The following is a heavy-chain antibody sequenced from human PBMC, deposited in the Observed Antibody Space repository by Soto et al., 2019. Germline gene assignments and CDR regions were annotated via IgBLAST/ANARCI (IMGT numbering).Heavy chain of an antibody. Sequence: SVKVSCKASGGTFSSYAISWVRQAPGQGLEWIEGFIPIFAAANYAHKCQDRVTITANESTSTAYMELISLRSEDTAVYHCERAECSSISCYAWFEPWGQGTLVTVSS. CDR3: ERAECSSISCYAWFEP. J-gene: IGHJ5*02. V-gene: IGHV1-69*13. D-gene: IGHD2-2*01. CDR1: GGTFSSYA. CDR2: FIPIFAAA.